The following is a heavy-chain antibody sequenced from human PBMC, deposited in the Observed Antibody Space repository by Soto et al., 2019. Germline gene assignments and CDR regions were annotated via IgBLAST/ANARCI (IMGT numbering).Heavy chain of an antibody. V-gene: IGHV3-33*01. D-gene: IGHD2-15*01. J-gene: IGHJ6*02. CDR2: IWYDGSNK. CDR1: GFTFSSYG. CDR3: ARDTFEGGYGYYYYYGMDV. Sequence: GGSLRLSCAASGFTFSSYGIHWVRQAPGKGLEWVAVIWYDGSNKYYADSVKGRFTISRDNSKNTLYLQMNSLRAEDTAVYYCARDTFEGGYGYYYYYGMDVWGQGTTVTVSS.